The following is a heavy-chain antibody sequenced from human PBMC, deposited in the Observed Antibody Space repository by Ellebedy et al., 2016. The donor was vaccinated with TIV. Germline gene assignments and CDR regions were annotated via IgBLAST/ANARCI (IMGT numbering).Heavy chain of an antibody. CDR1: GFTVSSNY. D-gene: IGHD4-17*01. J-gene: IGHJ4*02. CDR3: ARDRVHYAHFDY. CDR2: ISYDGSNK. V-gene: IGHV3-30-3*01. Sequence: GGSLRLSXAASGFTVSSNYMSWVRQAPGKGLEWVAVISYDGSNKYYADSVKGRFTISRDNSKNTLYLQMNSLRAEDTAVYYCARDRVHYAHFDYWGQGTLVTVSS.